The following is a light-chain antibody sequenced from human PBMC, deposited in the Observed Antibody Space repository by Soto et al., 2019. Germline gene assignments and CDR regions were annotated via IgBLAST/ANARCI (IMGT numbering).Light chain of an antibody. J-gene: IGKJ4*01. Sequence: DIQMTQSPSSLSASVGDRVTITCRASQIISRNLNWYQQRPGKAPKLPIYAASNLQSGVPSRFSGSGSGTHFTLTISNLQLEDFATYYCQQSYSIPLTFGGGTKVEIK. CDR3: QQSYSIPLT. CDR2: AAS. CDR1: QIISRN. V-gene: IGKV1-39*01.